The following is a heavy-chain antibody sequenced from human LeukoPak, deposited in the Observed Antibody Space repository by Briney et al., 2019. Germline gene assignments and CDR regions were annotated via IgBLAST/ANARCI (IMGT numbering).Heavy chain of an antibody. J-gene: IGHJ4*02. CDR2: IISDGSYT. CDR1: EFTFSRYW. Sequence: GGSLRLSCAASEFTFSRYWMHWVRQAPGKGLVWVARIISDGSYTNYADSVKGRFTISRDNAKNTLYLQMHSLRAEDTAVYYCVRAADYGDYGGFDYWGQGTLVTVSS. CDR3: VRAADYGDYGGFDY. D-gene: IGHD4-17*01. V-gene: IGHV3-74*01.